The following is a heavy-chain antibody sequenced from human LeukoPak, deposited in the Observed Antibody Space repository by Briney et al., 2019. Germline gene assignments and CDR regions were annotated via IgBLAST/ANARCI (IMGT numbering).Heavy chain of an antibody. D-gene: IGHD3-22*01. CDR1: GYSFTSYW. J-gene: IGHJ4*02. V-gene: IGHV5-51*01. Sequence: GESLKISCKGSGYSFTSYWIGWVRQMPGKDLEWMGIIYPGDSDTRYSPSFQGQVTISADKSISTAYLQWSSLKASDTAMYYRARSPAYYYDSSGYYYYWGQGTLVTVSS. CDR3: ARSPAYYYDSSGYYYY. CDR2: IYPGDSDT.